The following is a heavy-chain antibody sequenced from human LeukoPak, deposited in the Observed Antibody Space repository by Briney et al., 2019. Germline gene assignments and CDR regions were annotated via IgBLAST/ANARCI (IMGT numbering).Heavy chain of an antibody. CDR3: ASRYNWNHFDY. J-gene: IGHJ4*01. D-gene: IGHD1-20*01. CDR2: IWHSGYT. V-gene: IGHV4-4*02. CDR1: GGSISKTNW. Sequence: SETLSLTCAVSGGSISKTNWWSWVRPSPGTGLEWIGEIWHSGYTNYNPSLKSRVTISVDTSKNQFSLRLTSVTAADTAIYYCASRYNWNHFDYWGHGTLVTVSS.